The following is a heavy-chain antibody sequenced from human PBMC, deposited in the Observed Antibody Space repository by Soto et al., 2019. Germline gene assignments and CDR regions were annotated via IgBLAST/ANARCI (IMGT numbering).Heavy chain of an antibody. CDR3: ARGGYYESADY. Sequence: VASVKVSGKTSGYTFTTNGINWMRQAPGQGLEWMGWIGGNSGTTNYAQKFQGRVTMTTDTSTSTTYMEMRSLRSNDTAVYYCARGGYYESADYWGQGTLVTVSS. CDR2: IGGNSGTT. D-gene: IGHD3-22*01. V-gene: IGHV1-18*04. J-gene: IGHJ4*02. CDR1: GYTFTTNG.